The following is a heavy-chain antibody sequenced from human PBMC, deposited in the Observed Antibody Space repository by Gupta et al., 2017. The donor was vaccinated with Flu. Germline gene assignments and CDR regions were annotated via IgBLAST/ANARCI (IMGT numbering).Heavy chain of an antibody. V-gene: IGHV3-21*01. Sequence: EVQLVESGGGLVKPGGSLRLSCAASGFTFSSYSMNWVRQAPGKGLEWVSSISSSSSYIYYADSVKGRFTISRDNAKNSLYLQMNSLRAEDTAVYYCARDIEEGCSSTSCYWEGPENYYYYGMDVWGQGTTVTVSS. CDR2: ISSSSSYI. J-gene: IGHJ6*02. CDR1: GFTFSSYS. CDR3: ARDIEEGCSSTSCYWEGPENYYYYGMDV. D-gene: IGHD2-2*01.